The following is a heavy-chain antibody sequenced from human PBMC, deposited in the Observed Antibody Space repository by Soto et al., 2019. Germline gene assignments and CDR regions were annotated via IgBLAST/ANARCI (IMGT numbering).Heavy chain of an antibody. D-gene: IGHD3-16*01. Sequence: QVQLVESGGGEVQPGRSLRLSCAASGFTFSSYGMHWVRQAPGKGLEWVAVISYDGSNKYYADSVKGRFTISRDNSKNTLYLQMNSLRAEDTAVYYCAKVPRGAPRGERYYYYGMDVWGQGTTVTVSS. CDR1: GFTFSSYG. V-gene: IGHV3-30*18. CDR3: AKVPRGAPRGERYYYYGMDV. J-gene: IGHJ6*02. CDR2: ISYDGSNK.